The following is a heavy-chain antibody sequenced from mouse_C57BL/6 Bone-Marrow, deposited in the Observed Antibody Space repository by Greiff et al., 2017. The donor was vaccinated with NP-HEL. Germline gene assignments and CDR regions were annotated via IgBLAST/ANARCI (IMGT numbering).Heavy chain of an antibody. Sequence: EVKLLESGGGLVQPGGSLKLSCAASGIDFSRYWMSWVRRAPGKGLEWIGEINPDSSTINYAPSLKDKFIISRDNAKNTLYLQMSKVRSEDTALYYCARQITRWYYFDYWGQGTTLTVSS. V-gene: IGHV4-1*01. CDR3: ARQITRWYYFDY. J-gene: IGHJ2*01. D-gene: IGHD2-4*01. CDR1: GIDFSRYW. CDR2: INPDSSTI.